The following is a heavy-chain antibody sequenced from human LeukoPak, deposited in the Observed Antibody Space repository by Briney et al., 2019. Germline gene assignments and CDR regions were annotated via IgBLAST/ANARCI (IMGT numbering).Heavy chain of an antibody. J-gene: IGHJ4*02. D-gene: IGHD4-11*01. Sequence: PSETLSLTCSVSGYSIRSGYQWGWIRQAPGKGLEWIGNINYSGRTYDNPYLKSRVTISIDTSKNQIFLKLRSTTAADTAHYYCARAEINDYNRYWGQGILVIVSS. V-gene: IGHV4-38-2*01. CDR3: ARAEINDYNRY. CDR1: GYSIRSGYQ. CDR2: INYSGRT.